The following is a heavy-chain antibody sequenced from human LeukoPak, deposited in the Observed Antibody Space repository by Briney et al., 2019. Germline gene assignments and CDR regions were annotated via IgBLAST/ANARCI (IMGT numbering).Heavy chain of an antibody. CDR2: IYYSGST. CDR3: ARVSTTIYYYHYYMDV. V-gene: IGHV4-59*11. J-gene: IGHJ6*03. Sequence: SETLSLTCTVSGGSISSHHWSWIRQPPGKGLEWIGYIYYSGSTNYNPSLKSRVTISVDTSKNQFSLKLSSVSAADTAVYYCARVSTTIYYYHYYMDVWGKGTTVTVSS. CDR1: GGSISSHH. D-gene: IGHD1-1*01.